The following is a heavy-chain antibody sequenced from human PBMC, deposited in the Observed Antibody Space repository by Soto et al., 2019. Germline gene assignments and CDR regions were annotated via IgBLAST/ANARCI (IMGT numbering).Heavy chain of an antibody. CDR1: GFTFSSYS. CDR3: ARDLRPYYYDSSGYPVDAFDI. J-gene: IGHJ3*02. D-gene: IGHD3-22*01. Sequence: RLSCAASGFTFSSYSMNWVRQAPGKGLEWVSSISSSSSYIYYADSVKGRFTISRDNAKNSLYLQMNSLRAEDTAVYYCARDLRPYYYDSSGYPVDAFDIWDQGTMVTVSS. V-gene: IGHV3-21*01. CDR2: ISSSSSYI.